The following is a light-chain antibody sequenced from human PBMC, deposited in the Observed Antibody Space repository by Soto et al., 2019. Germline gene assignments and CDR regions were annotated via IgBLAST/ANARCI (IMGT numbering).Light chain of an antibody. CDR3: QQYGSSPLT. Sequence: EIVLTQSPGTLSMSPGERATLSCSASQSISSNYLAWYQQRPGQAPRLLIYGASSSATGIPDRFSGSGSGTDFTLTTSRLESEGYAVYYCQQYGSSPLTFGQGTKVEFQ. CDR1: QSISSNY. V-gene: IGKV3-20*01. CDR2: GAS. J-gene: IGKJ1*01.